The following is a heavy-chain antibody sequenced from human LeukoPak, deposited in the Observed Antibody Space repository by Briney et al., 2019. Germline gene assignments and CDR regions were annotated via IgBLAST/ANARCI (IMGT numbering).Heavy chain of an antibody. Sequence: PGGSLRLSCAASGFSFGDSDMNWFRQAPGEGPQWVANINYLGLRTYYADSVKGRFTIARDNSKNMLFLQMGGLRVEDTALYYCAKDPNWEGGYWGQGTLVTVSS. CDR1: GFSFGDSD. CDR2: INYLGLRT. J-gene: IGHJ4*02. V-gene: IGHV3-23*01. CDR3: AKDPNWEGGY. D-gene: IGHD1-26*01.